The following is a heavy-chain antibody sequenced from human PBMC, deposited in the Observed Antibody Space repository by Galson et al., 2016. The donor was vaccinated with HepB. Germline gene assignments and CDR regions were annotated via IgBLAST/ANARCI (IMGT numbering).Heavy chain of an antibody. CDR3: AKGAVVTAIPNYYYGMDV. J-gene: IGHJ6*02. V-gene: IGHV3-30*18. CDR2: ISYDGSNK. Sequence: SLRLSCAASGFMFRSYGMHWVRQAPGKGLEWGAVISYDGSNKYYADSVKGRFTISRDNSKNTLYLQMNSLRAEDTAVYYCAKGAVVTAIPNYYYGMDVWGQGTTVTVSS. D-gene: IGHD2-21*02. CDR1: GFMFRSYG.